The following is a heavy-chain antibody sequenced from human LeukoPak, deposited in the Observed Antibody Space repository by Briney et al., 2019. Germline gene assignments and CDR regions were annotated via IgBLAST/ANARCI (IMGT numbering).Heavy chain of an antibody. CDR2: ITYDGSNK. J-gene: IGHJ4*02. D-gene: IGHD6-19*01. CDR3: ARDPYTLLAVGGLFDY. CDR1: GFTFSSYA. Sequence: RSLRLSCAASGFTFSSYAMHWFRQAPGKGLEWVAVITYDGSNKYYADSVKGRFTISRDNSKNTLYLQMNSLRAEDTAVYYCARDPYTLLAVGGLFDYWGQGTLVTVSS. V-gene: IGHV3-30*04.